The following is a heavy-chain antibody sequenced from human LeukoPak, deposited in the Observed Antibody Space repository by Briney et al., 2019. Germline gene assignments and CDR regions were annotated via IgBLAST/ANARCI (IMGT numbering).Heavy chain of an antibody. CDR2: ISGSGGTT. V-gene: IGHV3-23*01. Sequence: GGSLRLSCAASGFTFSSYWMSWVRQAPGKGLEWVSAISGSGGTTYNADSVKGRFTISRDNSKNTLDLQMNSLRAEDTAVYYCAKYDGQARGGSGYADHWGQGTLVSVSS. J-gene: IGHJ4*02. CDR3: AKYDGQARGGSGYADH. CDR1: GFTFSSYW. D-gene: IGHD3-10*01.